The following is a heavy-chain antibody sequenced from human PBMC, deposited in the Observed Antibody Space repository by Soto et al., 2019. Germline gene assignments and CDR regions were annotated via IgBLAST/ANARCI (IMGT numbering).Heavy chain of an antibody. D-gene: IGHD2-2*01. CDR1: GFSFSSYA. CDR3: AKVSRLEVPAAMEDH. CDR2: ISGRGGST. J-gene: IGHJ4*02. V-gene: IGHV3-23*01. Sequence: EVQLLESGGGLVQPGGSLRLSCAASGFSFSSYAMSWVRQAPGKGLEWVSAISGRGGSTYYADSVKGRFTISSDNAKSTLYLHMDSLRAEDTAVYYCAKVSRLEVPAAMEDHWGQGTLVTVSS.